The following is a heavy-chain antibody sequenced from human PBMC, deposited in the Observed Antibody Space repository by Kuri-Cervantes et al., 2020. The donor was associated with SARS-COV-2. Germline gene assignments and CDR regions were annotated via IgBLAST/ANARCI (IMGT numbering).Heavy chain of an antibody. CDR1: GFTFSSYG. J-gene: IGHJ4*02. D-gene: IGHD3-16*01. Sequence: GESLKISCAASGFTFSSYGMHWVRQAPGKGLEWVAVIWYAGSNKYYADSVKGRYTISRDNSKNTLYLQMNSLRAEDTAVYYCASGGNGITGPFDYWGQGTLVTVSS. CDR2: IWYAGSNK. V-gene: IGHV3-33*01. CDR3: ASGGNGITGPFDY.